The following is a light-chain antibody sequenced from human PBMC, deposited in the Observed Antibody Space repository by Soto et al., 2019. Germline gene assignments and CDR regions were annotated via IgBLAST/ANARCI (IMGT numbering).Light chain of an antibody. CDR3: QTCGTDSWV. J-gene: IGLJ3*02. CDR1: SGHSNYA. CDR2: VNSDGSH. V-gene: IGLV4-69*02. Sequence: QLVLTQPPSASASLGASVKLTCTLSSGHSNYAIAWHQQQPEKGPRYLMKVNSDGSHIKGDGIPDRFSGSSSGAERYLTISTLQSEDEADYHCQTCGTDSWVFGAGTKLTVL.